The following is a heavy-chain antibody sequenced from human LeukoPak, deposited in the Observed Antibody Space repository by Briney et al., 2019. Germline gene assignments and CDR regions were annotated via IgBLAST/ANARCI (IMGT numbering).Heavy chain of an antibody. Sequence: PGGSLRLSCAASGFTFSSYAMSWVRQAPGKGLEWVSAISGSGGSTYYADSVKGRFTISRDNSKNTLYLQMNSLRAEDTAVYYCAKDGESYYDILIGYYPDTYYYYYYGMDVWGQGTTVTVSS. J-gene: IGHJ6*02. CDR1: GFTFSSYA. V-gene: IGHV3-23*01. CDR3: AKDGESYYDILIGYYPDTYYYYYYGMDV. D-gene: IGHD3-9*01. CDR2: ISGSGGST.